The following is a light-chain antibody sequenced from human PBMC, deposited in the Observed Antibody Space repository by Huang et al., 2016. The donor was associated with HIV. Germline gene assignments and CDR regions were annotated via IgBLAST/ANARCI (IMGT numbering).Light chain of an antibody. J-gene: IGKJ2*01. Sequence: DIQMTQSPPSLSASLGDRVTITCRASQSLTTDLNWYRHKPGEAPELLIHATSTLQNGVPSRFMGGGSGTDFTRTITNLQPEDVASYYCQQSYNLPYTFGRGTKVDIK. CDR3: QQSYNLPYT. V-gene: IGKV1-39*01. CDR1: QSLTTD. CDR2: ATS.